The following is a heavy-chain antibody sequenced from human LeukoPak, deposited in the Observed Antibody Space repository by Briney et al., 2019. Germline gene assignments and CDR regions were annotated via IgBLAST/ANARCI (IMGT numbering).Heavy chain of an antibody. CDR3: ARDTTFPSTYYYGSGGLDAFNWFDP. CDR2: IYYSGST. D-gene: IGHD3-10*01. J-gene: IGHJ5*02. CDR1: GGSISSSSYY. V-gene: IGHV4-39*07. Sequence: SETLSLTCTVSGGSISSSSYYWGWIRQPPGKGLEWIGSIYYSGSTYYNPSLKSRVTISVDTSKNQFSLKLSSVTAADTAVYYCARDTTFPSTYYYGSGGLDAFNWFDPWGQGTLVTVSS.